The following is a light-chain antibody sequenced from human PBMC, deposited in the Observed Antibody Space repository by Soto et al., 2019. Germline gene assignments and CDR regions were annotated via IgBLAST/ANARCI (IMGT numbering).Light chain of an antibody. V-gene: IGKV3-15*01. CDR3: QQYRT. Sequence: EIVLTQSPVTLSVSPGEKATLSCRASQSVSSNLAWYQQKPGQAPRLLIYGASTRANGVPARFSGGGSGTEFTLTISSLQSEDFALYYYQQYRTFGQGTKVEIK. CDR2: GAS. CDR1: QSVSSN. J-gene: IGKJ1*01.